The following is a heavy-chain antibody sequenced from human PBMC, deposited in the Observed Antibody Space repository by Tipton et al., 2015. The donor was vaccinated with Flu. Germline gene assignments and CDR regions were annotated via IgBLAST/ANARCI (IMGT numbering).Heavy chain of an antibody. Sequence: LVQPSETLSLTCTVSGGSISSSSYYWGWIRQPPGKGLEWIGSIYYSGSTYYNPSLKSRVTISVDTSKNQFSLKLSSVTAADTAVYYCARALSGYHFYAFDIWGQGTMVTVSS. CDR3: ARALSGYHFYAFDI. CDR2: IYYSGST. CDR1: GGSISSSSYY. J-gene: IGHJ3*02. D-gene: IGHD3-22*01. V-gene: IGHV4-39*07.